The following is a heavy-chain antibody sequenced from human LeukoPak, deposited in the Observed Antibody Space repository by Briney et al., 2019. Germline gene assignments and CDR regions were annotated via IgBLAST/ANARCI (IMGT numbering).Heavy chain of an antibody. CDR3: ARAVGYTYGYGY. J-gene: IGHJ4*02. CDR1: GFTFSSYA. Sequence: GGSLRLSCAASGFTFSSYAMSWVRQAPGKGLEWVSAISGSGGSTYYADSVKGRFTISRDNAKNSLYLQMNSLRAEDTAVYYCARAVGYTYGYGYWGQGTLVTVSP. CDR2: ISGSGGST. D-gene: IGHD5-18*01. V-gene: IGHV3-23*01.